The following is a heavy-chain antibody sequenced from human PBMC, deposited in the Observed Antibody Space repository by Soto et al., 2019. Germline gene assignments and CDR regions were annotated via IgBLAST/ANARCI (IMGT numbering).Heavy chain of an antibody. CDR2: IGTRSDI. V-gene: IGHV3-21*01. J-gene: IGHJ6*02. CDR3: AREETAWPLAYGLDV. Sequence: GGSLRLSCAASGFTFSTYSMRWVRQAPGKGLEWVSSIGTRSDIYYADSVKGRFTISRDNAKNSLSLQMNSLRAEDTGVYYCAREETAWPLAYGLDVWGQGTTVTVSS. CDR1: GFTFSTYS. D-gene: IGHD2-21*02.